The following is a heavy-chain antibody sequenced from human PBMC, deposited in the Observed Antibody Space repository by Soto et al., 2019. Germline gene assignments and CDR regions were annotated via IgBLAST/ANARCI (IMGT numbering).Heavy chain of an antibody. D-gene: IGHD5-18*01. CDR2: ISYDGSNK. J-gene: IGHJ2*01. CDR1: GFTFSSYA. CDR3: ARDPVCGTARVLWYFDL. Sequence: QVQLVESGGGVVQPGRSLRLSCAASGFTFSSYAMHWVRQAPGKGLEWVAVISYDGSNKYYADSVKGRFTISRDNSKNTLNLQMNSLRAEDTAVYYCARDPVCGTARVLWYFDLWGRGTLVTVSS. V-gene: IGHV3-30-3*01.